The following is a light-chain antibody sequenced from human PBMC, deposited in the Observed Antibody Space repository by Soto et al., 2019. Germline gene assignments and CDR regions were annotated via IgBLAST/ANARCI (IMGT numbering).Light chain of an antibody. Sequence: EIVLTQSPGTLSLSPGERATLSCRASQSVNSDYLGWFQQKPGQAPRLLIYGASTRATGIPDRFSGSGSGTDFTLTISRLEPEDFAVYFCQVRTDWPPFKYTFGQGTKLEV. CDR3: QVRTDWPPFKYT. CDR1: QSVNSDY. CDR2: GAS. V-gene: IGKV3D-20*02. J-gene: IGKJ2*01.